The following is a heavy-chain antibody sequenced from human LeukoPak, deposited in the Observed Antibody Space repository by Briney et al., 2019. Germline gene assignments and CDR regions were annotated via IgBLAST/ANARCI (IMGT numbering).Heavy chain of an antibody. V-gene: IGHV1-69*01. J-gene: IGHJ4*02. CDR1: GGTFSSYS. CDR2: IIPMFGSP. D-gene: IGHD4-17*01. CDR3: ARRSGTTVTTGLNFYFDF. Sequence: SVKVSCAASGGTFSSYSIDWVRQAPGQGLEWMGGIIPMFGSPNYAQKFQGRVTIAADESTSTAHMELSSLTSEDTALYYCARRSGTTVTTGLNFYFDFWGQGTLVTVSS.